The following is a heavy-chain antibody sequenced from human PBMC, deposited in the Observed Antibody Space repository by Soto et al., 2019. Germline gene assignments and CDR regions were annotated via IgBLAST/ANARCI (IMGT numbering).Heavy chain of an antibody. CDR1: GCTISGYY. Sequence: SLTCSVSGCTISGYYWTWIRQPAGKGLEWIVRIYSSGNTKYNPSLQSRVTLSLDTSNNQFSLRLTSVTAADTAVYYCARGQRSSHWFDXWGKGTCVTVSX. CDR2: IYSSGNT. V-gene: IGHV4-4*07. CDR3: ARGQRSSHWFDX. D-gene: IGHD2-2*01. J-gene: IGHJ5*02.